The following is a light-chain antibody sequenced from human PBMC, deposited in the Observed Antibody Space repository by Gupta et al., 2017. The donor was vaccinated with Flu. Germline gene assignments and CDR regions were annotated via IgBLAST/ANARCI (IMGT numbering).Light chain of an antibody. Sequence: SLGEGATINCKSSQSVFYSSTNKNYLSWYQQKPGQPPKLLIYWASTRESGVPDRFSGGGSGTDFTLTISSLQAEDVAVYYCQQHYSSPITFGQGTRLEIK. CDR3: QQHYSSPIT. V-gene: IGKV4-1*01. J-gene: IGKJ5*01. CDR2: WAS. CDR1: QSVFYSSTNKNY.